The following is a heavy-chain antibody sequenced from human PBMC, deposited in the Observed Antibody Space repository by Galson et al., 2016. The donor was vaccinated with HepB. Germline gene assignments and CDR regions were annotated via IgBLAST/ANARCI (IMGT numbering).Heavy chain of an antibody. CDR1: GGSMRNSQ. D-gene: IGHD7-27*01. CDR3: ARDNWGSLDY. CDR2: IYNDGSGSA. J-gene: IGHJ4*02. V-gene: IGHV4-59*01. Sequence: SETLSLTCTVSGGSMRNSQWSWVRQPPGKGLEWIGYIYNDGSGSANHNPSLKSRISISQDTSKKQFSLRLTSVTPADTAVYYCARDNWGSLDYWGQGTLVTVSS.